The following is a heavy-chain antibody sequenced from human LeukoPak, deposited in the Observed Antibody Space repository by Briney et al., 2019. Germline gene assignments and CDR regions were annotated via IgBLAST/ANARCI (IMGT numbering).Heavy chain of an antibody. Sequence: QPGGSLRLSCAASGFTFSSYGMTWVRQAPGKGLEWVSVISGSGGSTYFADSVKCRFTISRDNSKNTLYLQMNSLRAEDTALYYCAKGDQIAAGDSSGYFQHWGQGTLVTVSS. CDR2: ISGSGGST. CDR1: GFTFSSYG. D-gene: IGHD6-13*01. J-gene: IGHJ1*01. CDR3: AKGDQIAAGDSSGYFQH. V-gene: IGHV3-23*01.